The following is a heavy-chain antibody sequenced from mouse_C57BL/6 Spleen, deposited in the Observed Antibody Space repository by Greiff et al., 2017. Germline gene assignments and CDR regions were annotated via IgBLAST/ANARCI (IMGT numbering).Heavy chain of an antibody. Sequence: QVQLQQPGAELVMPGASVKLSCKASGYTFTSYWMHWVKQRPGQGLEWIGEVDPSDSYTNYNQKFKGKSTLTVDKSSSTAYMQLSSLTSEDSAVYYCARSDYGRGNSFDYWGQGTTLTVSS. D-gene: IGHD1-1*01. CDR2: VDPSDSYT. CDR1: GYTFTSYW. J-gene: IGHJ2*01. V-gene: IGHV1-69*01. CDR3: ARSDYGRGNSFDY.